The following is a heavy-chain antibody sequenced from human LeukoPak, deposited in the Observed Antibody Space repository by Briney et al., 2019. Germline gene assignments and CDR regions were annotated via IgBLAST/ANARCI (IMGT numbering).Heavy chain of an antibody. V-gene: IGHV1-18*01. J-gene: IGHJ4*02. CDR1: GYTFTSYG. CDR3: ARGHDFWSGYPYFDY. Sequence: ASVKVSCKASGYTFTSYGISWVRQAPGQGLEWMGWISAYNGNTNYAQKLQGRVTMTTDTSTSTAYMELRSLRSDDTAVYYCARGHDFWSGYPYFDYWGQGTLVTVSS. D-gene: IGHD3-3*01. CDR2: ISAYNGNT.